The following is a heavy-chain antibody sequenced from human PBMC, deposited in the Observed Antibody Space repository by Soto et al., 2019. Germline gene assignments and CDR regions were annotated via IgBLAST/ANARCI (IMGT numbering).Heavy chain of an antibody. CDR2: IYYSGST. D-gene: IGHD3-22*01. V-gene: IGHV4-31*03. J-gene: IGHJ4*02. CDR1: GGSISSGGYY. CDR3: ARDQNYDSSGWPFDY. Sequence: SETLSLTFTVSGGSISSGGYYWSWIRQHPGKGLEWIGYIYYSGSTYYNPSLKSRVTISVDTSKNQFSLKLSSVTAADTAVYYCARDQNYDSSGWPFDYWGQGTLVTVSS.